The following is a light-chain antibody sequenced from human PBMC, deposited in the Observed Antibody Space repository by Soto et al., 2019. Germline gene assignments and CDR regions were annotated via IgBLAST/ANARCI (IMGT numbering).Light chain of an antibody. CDR3: SSYRTSNTRQIV. J-gene: IGLJ1*01. CDR1: SSDVGGYNY. CDR2: DVS. V-gene: IGLV2-14*03. Sequence: QPVLTQPASVSGSPGQSITISGTGTSSDVGGYNYVSWYQHHPGKAPKLMIYDVSNRPSGVSNRFSGSKSGNTASLSISGLQPEDEADYYCSSYRTSNTRQIVCGTGTKLTVL.